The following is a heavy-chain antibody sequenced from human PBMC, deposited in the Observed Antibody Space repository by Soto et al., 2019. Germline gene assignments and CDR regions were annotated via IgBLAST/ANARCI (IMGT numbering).Heavy chain of an antibody. CDR2: ISAYNGNT. J-gene: IGHJ4*02. CDR1: GYTFTSYG. D-gene: IGHD1-7*01. CDR3: ARGILPVNWNYGPPTFDY. Sequence: ASVKVSCKASGYTFTSYGISWVRQAPGQGLEWMGWISAYNGNTNYAQKLQGRVTMTTDTSTSTAYMELRSLRSDDTAVYYCARGILPVNWNYGPPTFDYWGQGTLVTVSS. V-gene: IGHV1-18*04.